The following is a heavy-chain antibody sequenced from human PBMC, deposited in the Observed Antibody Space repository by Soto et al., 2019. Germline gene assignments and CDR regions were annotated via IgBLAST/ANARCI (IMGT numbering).Heavy chain of an antibody. CDR3: ARLPSRHLVDY. V-gene: IGHV4-39*01. J-gene: IGHJ4*02. CDR2: MFYGVST. CDR1: GSSINSSGYY. D-gene: IGHD3-3*02. Sequence: ETLSLTCTVSGSSINSSGYYWGWIRQPPGKGLEWIGSMFYGVSTYYNPSLKSRVTVSVDTSKNQFSLNLRSVTAADTAVYYCARLPSRHLVDYWGQGTLVTVSS.